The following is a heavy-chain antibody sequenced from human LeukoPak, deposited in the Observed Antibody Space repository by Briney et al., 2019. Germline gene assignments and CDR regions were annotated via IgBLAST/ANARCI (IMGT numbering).Heavy chain of an antibody. J-gene: IGHJ4*02. CDR3: VRSVDYFDNTGPHMMFDY. D-gene: IGHD3-22*01. V-gene: IGHV4-59*02. Sequence: SDNLSLTCNVSGGSVTSHYWNWIRRPPGKGLEWIGYLYHTGITKYDPSLKSRFSMSVDTSKNQFFLKVNSVTAADTAVYHCVRSVDYFDNTGPHMMFDYWGQGSLVTVSS. CDR1: GGSVTSHY. CDR2: LYHTGIT.